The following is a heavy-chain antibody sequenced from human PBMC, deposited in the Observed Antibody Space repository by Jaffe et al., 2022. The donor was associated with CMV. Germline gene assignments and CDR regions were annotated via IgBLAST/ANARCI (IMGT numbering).Heavy chain of an antibody. D-gene: IGHD5-12*01. CDR3: AKGRGGNIVATIRDY. V-gene: IGHV3-9*01. CDR1: GFTFDDYA. Sequence: EVQLVESGGGLVQPGRSLRLSCAASGFTFDDYAMHWVRQAPGKGLEWVSGISWNSGSIGYADSVKGRFTISRDNAKNSLYLQMNSLRAEDTALYYCAKGRGGNIVATIRDYWGQGTLVTVSS. J-gene: IGHJ4*02. CDR2: ISWNSGSI.